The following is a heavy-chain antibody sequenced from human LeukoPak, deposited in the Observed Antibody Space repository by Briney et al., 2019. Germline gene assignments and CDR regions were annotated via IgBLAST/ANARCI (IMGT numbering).Heavy chain of an antibody. D-gene: IGHD5-24*01. CDR1: GGSISSGGYS. Sequence: SETLSLTCAVSGGSISSGGYSWSWIRQPPGKGLEWIGYIYHSGSTYYNPSLKSRVTISVDRSKSQFSLKLSSVTAADTAVYYCAREIDGSEDVWGQGTTVTVSS. CDR2: IYHSGST. CDR3: AREIDGSEDV. V-gene: IGHV4-30-2*01. J-gene: IGHJ6*02.